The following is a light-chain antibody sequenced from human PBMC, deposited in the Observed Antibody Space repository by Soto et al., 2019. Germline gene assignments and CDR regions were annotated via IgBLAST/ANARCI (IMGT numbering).Light chain of an antibody. CDR3: AALYDSLQGYV. Sequence: QSVLTQPPSVSEAPRQTVTISCSGSSSNIGNNAVNWSQQLPGKAPKLLIYYDDLLPSGVSDRFSGTKSGTSASLAISGLNSEDDADYYCAALYDSLQGYVFGTGTKRTFL. J-gene: IGLJ1*01. CDR2: YDD. CDR1: SSNIGNNA. V-gene: IGLV1-36*01.